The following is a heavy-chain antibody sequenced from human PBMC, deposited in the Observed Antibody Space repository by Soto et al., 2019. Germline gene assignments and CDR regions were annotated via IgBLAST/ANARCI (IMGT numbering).Heavy chain of an antibody. CDR3: ARESRSAAGTVEY. CDR2: IYASGNT. CDR1: GASISNYY. J-gene: IGHJ4*02. D-gene: IGHD6-13*01. V-gene: IGHV4-4*07. Sequence: SETLSLTCTVSGASISNYYWSWIRQPAGKGLEWIGRIYASGNTNYNPSLKSRVTMSVDTSKNQFSLNLNSVTAADTAVYYCARESRSAAGTVEYWGQGTLVTVSS.